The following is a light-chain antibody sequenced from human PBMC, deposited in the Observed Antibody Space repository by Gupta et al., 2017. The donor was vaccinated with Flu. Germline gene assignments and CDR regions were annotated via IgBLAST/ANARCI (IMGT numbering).Light chain of an antibody. CDR1: NFGSKS. CDR3: QVWDSGTV. Sequence: SDVLTQPPSVSVAPGQTARITCGGNNFGSKSVHWYQQRPGQAPVLVVYDDNDRPSGIPERFSRSISGNTATLTISRVEAGDEADYFCQVWDSGTVFGGGTQLTGL. CDR2: DDN. V-gene: IGLV3-21*02. J-gene: IGLJ7*01.